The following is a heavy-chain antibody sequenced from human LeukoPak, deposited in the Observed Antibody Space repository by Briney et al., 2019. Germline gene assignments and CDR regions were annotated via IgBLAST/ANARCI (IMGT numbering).Heavy chain of an antibody. CDR3: ARDTWRGTNYFDY. V-gene: IGHV3-48*03. Sequence: GGSLRLSCAASGFTFSSFEMDWVRQAPGKGLEWISYMSSRDDTRYYAESVRGRFTMSRDNTKNSLSLQMNSLRAEDTAVYYCARDTWRGTNYFDYWGQGTLDNVSS. D-gene: IGHD3-3*01. CDR2: MSSRDDTR. CDR1: GFTFSSFE. J-gene: IGHJ4*02.